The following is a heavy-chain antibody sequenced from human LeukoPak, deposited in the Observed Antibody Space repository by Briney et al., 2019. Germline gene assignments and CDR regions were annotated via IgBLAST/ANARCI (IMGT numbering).Heavy chain of an antibody. Sequence: PSDTLSLMRTVSRGPIRTADYYWAWVPQPPGEGLEWLGSIYFSGTPYFNPSLKSRVAVSIDTSKNQFSLKVTSVIASDTAVYFCARTSSWYAGAWFDSWGQGTLVTVSS. V-gene: IGHV4-39*01. CDR3: ARTSSWYAGAWFDS. CDR1: RGPIRTADYY. CDR2: IYFSGTP. D-gene: IGHD6-13*01. J-gene: IGHJ5*01.